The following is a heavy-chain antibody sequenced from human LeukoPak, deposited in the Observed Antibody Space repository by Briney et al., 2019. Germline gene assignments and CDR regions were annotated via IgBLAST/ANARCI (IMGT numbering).Heavy chain of an antibody. CDR3: ARRSGFVVVVAATSNAFDI. J-gene: IGHJ3*02. D-gene: IGHD2-15*01. V-gene: IGHV4-34*01. Sequence: PSETLSLTCAVYGGSFSGYYWSWIRQPPGKGLEWTGEINHSGSTNYNPSLKSRVTISVDTSKNQFSLKLSSVTAADTAVYYCARRSGFVVVVAATSNAFDIWGQGTMVTVSS. CDR1: GGSFSGYY. CDR2: INHSGST.